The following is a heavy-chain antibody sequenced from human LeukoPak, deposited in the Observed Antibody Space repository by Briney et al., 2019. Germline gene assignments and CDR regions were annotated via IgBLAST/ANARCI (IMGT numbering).Heavy chain of an antibody. J-gene: IGHJ4*02. CDR3: AKAPVTTCRGAYCYPFDY. V-gene: IGHV3-23*01. Sequence: GGSLRLSCAASGFSFKKYAMSWVRQAPGKGLEWVSAISDSGNTYHADSVKGRFTISRDSSKNTLFLQMNRLRPEDAAVYYCAKAPVTTCRGAYCYPFDYWGQGTLVTVSS. CDR2: ISDSGNT. D-gene: IGHD2-21*01. CDR1: GFSFKKYA.